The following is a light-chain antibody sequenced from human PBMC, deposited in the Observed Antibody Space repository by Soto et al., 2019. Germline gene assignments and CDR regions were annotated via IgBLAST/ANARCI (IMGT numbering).Light chain of an antibody. CDR2: GAS. CDR1: QSVSNNY. V-gene: IGKV3-20*01. Sequence: EIVLTQSPGTLSLSPGERATLSCRASQSVSNNYLAWYQQKPGQAARLLIYGASNRATGIPDRFSGSGSGTDFTLTISRLEPEDFAVYYCRQYNNWPLTFGGGTKVDIK. CDR3: RQYNNWPLT. J-gene: IGKJ4*01.